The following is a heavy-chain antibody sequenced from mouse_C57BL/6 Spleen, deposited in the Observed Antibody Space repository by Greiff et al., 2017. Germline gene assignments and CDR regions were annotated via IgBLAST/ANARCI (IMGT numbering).Heavy chain of an antibody. Sequence: QVQLQQSGAELVRPGTSVKVSCKASGYAFTNYLIEWVKQRPGQGLEWIGVINPGSGGTNYNEKFKGKATLTADKSSSTAYMQLSSLTSEDSAVYCCARRDYDGSSLDGWGTGTTVTVAA. D-gene: IGHD1-1*01. J-gene: IGHJ1*03. CDR3: ARRDYDGSSLDG. CDR2: INPGSGGT. CDR1: GYAFTNYL. V-gene: IGHV1-54*01.